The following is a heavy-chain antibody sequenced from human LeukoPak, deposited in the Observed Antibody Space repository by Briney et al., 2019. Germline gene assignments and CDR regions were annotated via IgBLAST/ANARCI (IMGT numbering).Heavy chain of an antibody. Sequence: GGSLRLSRAASGFTVSSNYMSCVRQAPGKGLEWVSVIYSGGSTYYADSVKGRFTISRDNSKNTLYLQMNSLRAEDTAVYYCARADGSGWSFDYWGQGTLVTVSS. V-gene: IGHV3-53*01. CDR2: IYSGGST. J-gene: IGHJ4*02. CDR3: ARADGSGWSFDY. D-gene: IGHD6-19*01. CDR1: GFTVSSNY.